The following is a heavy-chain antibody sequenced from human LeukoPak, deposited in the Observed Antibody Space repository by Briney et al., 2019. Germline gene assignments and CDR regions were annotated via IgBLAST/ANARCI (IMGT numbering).Heavy chain of an antibody. D-gene: IGHD1-14*01. CDR1: GFTFSTYA. Sequence: GGSLRLSCAATGFTFSTYAMNWVRQAPGKGLEWVAFIRNKAYDGTTEYAASVKGRFTISRDDSRSIAYLQMNSLKTEDTAVYYCTRDGIPSGPAVYYWGQGTLVTVSS. CDR3: TRDGIPSGPAVYY. CDR2: IRNKAYDGTT. V-gene: IGHV3-49*04. J-gene: IGHJ4*02.